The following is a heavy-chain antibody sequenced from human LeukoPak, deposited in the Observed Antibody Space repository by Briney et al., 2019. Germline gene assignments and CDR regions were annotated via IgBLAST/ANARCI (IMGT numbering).Heavy chain of an antibody. J-gene: IGHJ4*02. CDR3: AKGRGSPYYFDY. CDR2: IKTDGSYI. Sequence: GGSLRLSCAASGFTLSSYWMHWVRQGPGKGLVWVSRIKTDGSYINYADSVKGRFTVSRDNAKSTLYLQMNSLRAEDTAVYFCAKGRGSPYYFDYWGQGTLVTVSS. CDR1: GFTLSSYW. D-gene: IGHD1-26*01. V-gene: IGHV3-74*01.